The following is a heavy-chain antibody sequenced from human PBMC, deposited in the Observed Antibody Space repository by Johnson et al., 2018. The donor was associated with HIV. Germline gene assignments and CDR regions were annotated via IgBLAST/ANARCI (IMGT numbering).Heavy chain of an antibody. CDR2: ISWNSGSI. V-gene: IGHV3-9*01. CDR3: AKEGEAFDI. CDR1: GFTFDDYA. D-gene: IGHD3-16*01. Sequence: EVQLVESGGGLVQPGRSLRLSCAASGFTFDDYAMHWVRQAPGKGLEWVSGISWNSGSIGYADSVKGRFTISRDNAKNSLYLQMNSLRAEDTAVYYCAKEGEAFDIWGQGTMVTVSS. J-gene: IGHJ3*02.